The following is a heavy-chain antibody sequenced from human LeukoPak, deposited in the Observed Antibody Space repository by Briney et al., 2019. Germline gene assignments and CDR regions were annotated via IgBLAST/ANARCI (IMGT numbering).Heavy chain of an antibody. V-gene: IGHV4-38-2*01. CDR3: ARIFGSGNENYFYYMDV. D-gene: IGHD3-10*01. CDR2: IYQSGST. J-gene: IGHJ6*03. CDR1: GYSISSGYY. Sequence: SETLSLTCAVSGYSISSGYYWGWIRQPPGKGLEWIGIIYQSGSTFYNPSLTTRVTISVDTSKNQFSLTLSSVTAADTAVYYCARIFGSGNENYFYYMDVWGKGTTVTVSS.